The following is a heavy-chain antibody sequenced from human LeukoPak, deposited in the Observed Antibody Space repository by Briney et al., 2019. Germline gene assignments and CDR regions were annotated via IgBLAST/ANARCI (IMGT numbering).Heavy chain of an antibody. D-gene: IGHD3-16*02. CDR1: GFTFSSYA. CDR3: ARDKAVGAIVYYYYGMDV. CDR2: IWDDGSNK. J-gene: IGHJ6*02. V-gene: IGHV3-33*01. Sequence: PGGSLRLSCAASGFTFSSYAMHWVRQAPGKGLEWVAVIWDDGSNKYYADSVKGRFTISRDNSKNTLYLQMNSLRAEDTAMYYCARDKAVGAIVYYYYGMDVWGQGTTVTVSS.